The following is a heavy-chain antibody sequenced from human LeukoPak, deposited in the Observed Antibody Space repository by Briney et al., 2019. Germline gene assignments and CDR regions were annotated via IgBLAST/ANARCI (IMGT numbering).Heavy chain of an antibody. D-gene: IGHD4-17*01. J-gene: IGHJ4*02. Sequence: GGSLRLSCAASGFIFSNYAMSWVRQAPGKGLEWVSSISSSSSYIYYADSVKGRFTISRDNAKNSLYLQMNSLRAEDTAVYYCARAILTPGGATVTRYFDYWGQGTLVTVSS. V-gene: IGHV3-21*01. CDR1: GFIFSNYA. CDR2: ISSSSSYI. CDR3: ARAILTPGGATVTRYFDY.